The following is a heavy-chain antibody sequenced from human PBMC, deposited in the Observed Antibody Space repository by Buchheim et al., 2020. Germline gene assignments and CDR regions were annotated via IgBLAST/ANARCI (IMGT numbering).Heavy chain of an antibody. J-gene: IGHJ2*01. CDR3: AKDYSSVTTVWYFDL. D-gene: IGHD4-17*01. V-gene: IGHV3-30*18. Sequence: QVHLVESGGGAVQPGRSLRLSCAASGFTFSRYGMHWVRQAPGKGLEWVALISSDGGNKYYADSVKGRLTISRDNSKNTLYLQMNSLRAEDTAVYYCAKDYSSVTTVWYFDLWGRGTL. CDR1: GFTFSRYG. CDR2: ISSDGGNK.